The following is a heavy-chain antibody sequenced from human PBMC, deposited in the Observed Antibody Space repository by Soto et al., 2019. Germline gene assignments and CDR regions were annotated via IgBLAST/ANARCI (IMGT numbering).Heavy chain of an antibody. Sequence: ASVKVSCKASGYSFTDFLIHWVRQAPGQGLEWMGYIVPGSGGAGCTERFLGRITVTRDTSSTTVYMEMNSLRFEDTAVYYCVREYSPGVFEYWGQGTQVTVSS. CDR2: IVPGSGGA. CDR1: GYSFTDFL. J-gene: IGHJ4*02. CDR3: VREYSPGVFEY. D-gene: IGHD5-12*01. V-gene: IGHV1-46*01.